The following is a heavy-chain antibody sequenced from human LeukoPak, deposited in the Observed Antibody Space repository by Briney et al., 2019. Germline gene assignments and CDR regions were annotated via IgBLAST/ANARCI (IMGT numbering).Heavy chain of an antibody. J-gene: IGHJ4*02. Sequence: SVKVSCKASGFTFTSSAVQWVRQARGQRLEWIGWIVVGSGNTNYAQKFQERVTITRDMSTSTAYMELSSLRSEDTAVYYCAAVDSSGYCYGSGDYWGQGTLVTVSS. V-gene: IGHV1-58*01. D-gene: IGHD3-22*01. CDR3: AAVDSSGYCYGSGDY. CDR2: IVVGSGNT. CDR1: GFTFTSSA.